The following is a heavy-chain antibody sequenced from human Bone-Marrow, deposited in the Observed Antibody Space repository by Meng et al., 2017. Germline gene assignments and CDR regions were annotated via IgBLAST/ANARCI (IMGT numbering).Heavy chain of an antibody. CDR1: GGSISSGGYY. V-gene: IGHV4-31*01. J-gene: IGHJ5*02. CDR2: IYYSGTT. Sequence: QVQLQESGPGLVKPSPTLALTCTVSGGSISSGGYYWSWIRQHPGKGLEWIGYIYYSGTTYYNPSLSSLVTISVDTSKNQFSLNLSSVTAADTAVYYCARDIRQGGNIWFDPWGQGTLVTVSS. CDR3: ARDIRQGGNIWFDP. D-gene: IGHD3-16*01.